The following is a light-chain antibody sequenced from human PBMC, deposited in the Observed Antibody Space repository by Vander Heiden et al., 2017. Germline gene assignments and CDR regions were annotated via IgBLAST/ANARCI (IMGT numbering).Light chain of an antibody. CDR1: QSISSY. CDR3: QQSDSTPYT. V-gene: IGKV1-39*01. Sequence: DIQLTQSPSSLSASVGDRVTITCRASQSISSYLNWYQQKPGKAPKLLIDAASSLQSGVPSRFSGSGSGTDFTLTISSLQPEDFATYYCQQSDSTPYTFGQGTKLEIK. CDR2: AAS. J-gene: IGKJ2*01.